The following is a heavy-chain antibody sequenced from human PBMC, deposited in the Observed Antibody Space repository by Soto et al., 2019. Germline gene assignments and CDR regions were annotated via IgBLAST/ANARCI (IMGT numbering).Heavy chain of an antibody. CDR1: GFTFSSYA. Sequence: EVQLLESGGGLVQPGGSLRLSCAASGFTFSSYAINWVRQAPGKGLEWVSAISGSGGSTYYADSVKGRFTISRDNSKNTLYLQMNSLRAEDTAVYYCAKDRHGNYGYADCWGQGTLVTVSS. CDR3: AKDRHGNYGYADC. D-gene: IGHD4-17*01. V-gene: IGHV3-23*01. CDR2: ISGSGGST. J-gene: IGHJ4*02.